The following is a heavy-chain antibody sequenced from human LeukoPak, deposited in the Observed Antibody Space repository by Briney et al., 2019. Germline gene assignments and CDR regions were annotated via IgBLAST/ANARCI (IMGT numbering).Heavy chain of an antibody. J-gene: IGHJ4*02. CDR2: ISSSSSYI. D-gene: IGHD2-21*01. Sequence: GGSLRLSCAASGFTFSSYSMNWVRQALGKGLEWVSSISSSSSYIYYADSVKGRFTISRDNAKNSLYLQMNSLRAEDTAVYYCARVSRGFVVDYWGQGTLVTVSS. CDR3: ARVSRGFVVDY. V-gene: IGHV3-21*01. CDR1: GFTFSSYS.